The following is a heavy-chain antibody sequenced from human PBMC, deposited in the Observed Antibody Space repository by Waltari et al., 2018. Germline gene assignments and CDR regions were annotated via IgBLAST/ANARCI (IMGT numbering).Heavy chain of an antibody. J-gene: IGHJ5*02. CDR3: ARGGGGDWEWFDP. V-gene: IGHV4-59*01. Sequence: VQLQESGPSLLTPSETLSLICTVSGGSISGFYWSWVRKPQGKGLDWIGYIYYTGSTNFNPSRKSRVTMSVDTSKNQFSLKLSSVTAADTAFYYCARGGGGDWEWFDPWGQGTLVTVSS. CDR2: IYYTGST. D-gene: IGHD2-21*02. CDR1: GGSISGFY.